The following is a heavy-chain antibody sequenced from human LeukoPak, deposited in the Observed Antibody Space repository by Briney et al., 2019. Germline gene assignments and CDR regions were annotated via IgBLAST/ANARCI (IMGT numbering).Heavy chain of an antibody. CDR2: VYNSGRT. CDR3: ARLKARDSFDI. J-gene: IGHJ3*02. Sequence: ESLSLTCTVSGGSISSYSWNWIRQSPGGGREWIGYVYNSGRTMYNPSLRSRITISVDTSKNQYPLKLSSVTAADTAVYYCARLKARDSFDIWGQGTMVTVSS. V-gene: IGHV4-59*08. CDR1: GGSISSYS.